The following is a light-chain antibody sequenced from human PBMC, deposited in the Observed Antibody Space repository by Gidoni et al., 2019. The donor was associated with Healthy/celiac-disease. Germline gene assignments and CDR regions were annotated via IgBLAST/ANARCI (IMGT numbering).Light chain of an antibody. CDR2: GAS. CDR3: QQYNNWPRT. Sequence: EIVMTQSPATLSVSPGERATLSCRASQSVSSTLAWYQQKPGQAPRLLIYGASTRATGIPASFSGSGSGTEFTLTISSLQSEDFAVYYCQQYNNWPRTFGQGTKLEIK. V-gene: IGKV3-15*01. CDR1: QSVSST. J-gene: IGKJ2*01.